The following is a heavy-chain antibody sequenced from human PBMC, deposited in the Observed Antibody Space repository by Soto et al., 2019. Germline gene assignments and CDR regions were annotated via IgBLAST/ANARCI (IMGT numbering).Heavy chain of an antibody. Sequence: SETLSLTCTVSGGSIGSGGYYWSWIRQHPGKGLEWIGYIYYSGSTYYNPSLKSRVTISVDTSKNQFSLKLSSMTAADTAVYYCARGDSSSWYWFAPWGQGTLVTVSS. CDR2: IYYSGST. CDR3: ARGDSSSWYWFAP. CDR1: GGSIGSGGYY. J-gene: IGHJ5*02. V-gene: IGHV4-31*03. D-gene: IGHD6-13*01.